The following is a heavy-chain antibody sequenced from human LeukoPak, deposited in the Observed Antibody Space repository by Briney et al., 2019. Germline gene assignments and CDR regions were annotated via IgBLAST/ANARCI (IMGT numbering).Heavy chain of an antibody. D-gene: IGHD6-13*01. Sequence: GGSLRVSCAASGFTFSSYWTHWVSQAPRKGLVWISRINTDGSSTSYADSVNGRFTISRDNAKNTLYLQMNSLRAEDTAVYYCTPIAAPHYWGQGTLVTVSS. CDR3: TPIAAPHY. J-gene: IGHJ4*02. CDR2: INTDGSST. CDR1: GFTFSSYW. V-gene: IGHV3-74*01.